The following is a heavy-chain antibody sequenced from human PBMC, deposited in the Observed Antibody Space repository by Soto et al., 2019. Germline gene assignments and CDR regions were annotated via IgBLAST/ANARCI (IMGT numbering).Heavy chain of an antibody. CDR2: VIPMFATA. CDR1: GGPFSNYA. D-gene: IGHD4-4*01. V-gene: IGHV1-69*13. J-gene: IGHJ6*02. CDR3: ARGATVTREYFYGMDV. Sequence: SVKVSFKSSGGPFSNYAHRWVRQAPGQGLEWMGAVIPMFATANYAQMFQGRVTITADESTNTSYMEVSSLRAEDSAVYYCARGATVTREYFYGMDVWGQGTSVTVSS.